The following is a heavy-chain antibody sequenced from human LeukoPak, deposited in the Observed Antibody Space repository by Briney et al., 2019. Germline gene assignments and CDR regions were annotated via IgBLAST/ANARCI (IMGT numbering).Heavy chain of an antibody. CDR2: IGGRTTAI. J-gene: IGHJ4*02. V-gene: IGHV3-48*04. D-gene: IGHD5-24*01. CDR3: ARGWLQLYYFDY. Sequence: GGSLRLSCAASGFSFSDYSMNWVRQAPGKGLEWVSYIGGRTTAINYADSVKGRFTISRDNAKNSLYPQMNSLRAEDTAVYYCARGWLQLYYFDYWGQGTLVTVSS. CDR1: GFSFSDYS.